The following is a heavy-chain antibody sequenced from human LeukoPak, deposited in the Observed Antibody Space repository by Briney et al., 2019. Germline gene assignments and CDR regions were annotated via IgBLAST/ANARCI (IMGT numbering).Heavy chain of an antibody. D-gene: IGHD3-10*01. Sequence: PSETLSLTCTVSGGSISSGSYYWSWIRQPPGKGLEWIGEINHSGSTNYNPSLKSRVTISVDTSKNQFSLKLSSVTAADTAVYYCARLYYYGSGSYRGSRFDYWGQGTLVTVSS. V-gene: IGHV4-39*07. J-gene: IGHJ4*02. CDR3: ARLYYYGSGSYRGSRFDY. CDR2: INHSGST. CDR1: GGSISSGSYY.